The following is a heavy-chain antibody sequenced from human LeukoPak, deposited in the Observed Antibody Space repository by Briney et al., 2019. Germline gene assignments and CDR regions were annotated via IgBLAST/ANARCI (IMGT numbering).Heavy chain of an antibody. D-gene: IGHD5-12*01. CDR3: AREVYSGYHFDY. Sequence: GGSLRLSCSASGFTFSSYAMHWVRQAPGKGLEYVSAISSNGGSTYYADSVKGRFTISRDNSKNTLYLQMNSLRAEDTAVYYCAREVYSGYHFDYWGQGTLVTVSS. CDR1: GFTFSSYA. V-gene: IGHV3-64*04. CDR2: ISSNGGST. J-gene: IGHJ4*02.